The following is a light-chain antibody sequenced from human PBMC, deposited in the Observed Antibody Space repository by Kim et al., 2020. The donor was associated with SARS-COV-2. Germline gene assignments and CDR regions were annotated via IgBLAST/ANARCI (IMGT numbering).Light chain of an antibody. CDR1: QTVVSYY. CDR3: HQHGSSPIT. V-gene: IGKV3-20*01. J-gene: IGKJ5*01. Sequence: EIVLTQSPGTLSLSAGERAALSCKASQTVVSYYLAWYQHKPGQAPRLLIYGASTRATGIPDRFSGSGSGTDFTLTISKLQPEDFAVYYWHQHGSSPITVGRGTRLQSK. CDR2: GAS.